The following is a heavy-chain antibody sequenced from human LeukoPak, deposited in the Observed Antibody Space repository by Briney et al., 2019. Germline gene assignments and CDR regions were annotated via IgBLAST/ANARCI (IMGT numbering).Heavy chain of an antibody. J-gene: IGHJ3*01. CDR2: IRFDGSNK. V-gene: IGHV3-48*03. D-gene: IGHD3-16*02. CDR3: ARVSPPF. Sequence: GGSLRLSCAASGFTFSSYEMNWVRQAPGKGLEWVSFIRFDGSNKYYADSVKGRFTISRDNAKNSLYLQMNSLRAEDTAVYYCARVSPPFWGQGTMVTVSS. CDR1: GFTFSSYE.